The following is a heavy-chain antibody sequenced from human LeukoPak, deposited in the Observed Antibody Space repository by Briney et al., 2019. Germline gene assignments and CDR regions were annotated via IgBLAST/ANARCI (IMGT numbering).Heavy chain of an antibody. J-gene: IGHJ4*02. CDR2: IIPILGIA. V-gene: IGHV1-69*04. Sequence: SVKVSCKASGGTFSSYAISWVRQAPGQGLEWMGRIIPILGIANYAQKFRGRVTITADKSTSTAYMELSSLRPEDTAVYYCTRNPGPFDYWGQGTLVTVSS. CDR1: GGTFSSYA. CDR3: TRNPGPFDY.